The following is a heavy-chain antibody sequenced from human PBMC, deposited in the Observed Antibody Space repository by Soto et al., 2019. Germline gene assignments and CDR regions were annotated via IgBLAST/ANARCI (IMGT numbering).Heavy chain of an antibody. D-gene: IGHD1-1*01. J-gene: IGHJ4*02. V-gene: IGHV4-59*01. CDR1: GGSISNYY. CDR2: IYYTGST. CDR3: AKPWTH. Sequence: PSETLSLTCTVSGGSISNYYWSWVRQPPGKGLEYIGYIYYTGSTNYNPSLNSRVTMSVDTAKNQFSLKLSSVTAADTAVYYCAKPWTHWGQGTLVTVLL.